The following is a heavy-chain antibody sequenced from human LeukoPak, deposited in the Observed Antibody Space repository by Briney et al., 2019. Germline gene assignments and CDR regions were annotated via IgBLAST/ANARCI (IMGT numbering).Heavy chain of an antibody. V-gene: IGHV3-30*03. CDR2: ISYDGSKK. CDR3: ATVFAACSGGTCYSMGDGFDI. CDR1: GFTFSSYG. D-gene: IGHD2-15*01. J-gene: IGHJ3*02. Sequence: QPGGSLRLSCAASGFTFSSYGMHWVRQAPGKGLEWVAVISYDGSKKDYADFAKGRFTISRDNSKNTLYLQMNSLRAEDTAMYYCATVFAACSGGTCYSMGDGFDIWGQGTMVTVSS.